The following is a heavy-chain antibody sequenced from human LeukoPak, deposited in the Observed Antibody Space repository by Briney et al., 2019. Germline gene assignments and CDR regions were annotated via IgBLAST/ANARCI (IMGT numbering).Heavy chain of an antibody. CDR1: GGSFSGYY. D-gene: IGHD3-22*01. J-gene: IGHJ4*02. CDR2: INHSGST. CDR3: ARGRYFDSRS. Sequence: SETLSLTCAVYGGSFSGYYWSWIRQPPGKGLEWIGEINHSGSTYYNPSLKSRVAISVDTSKNQFSLRMSSVTAADTAVYYCARGRYFDSRSWGQGTLGTGSS. V-gene: IGHV4-34*01.